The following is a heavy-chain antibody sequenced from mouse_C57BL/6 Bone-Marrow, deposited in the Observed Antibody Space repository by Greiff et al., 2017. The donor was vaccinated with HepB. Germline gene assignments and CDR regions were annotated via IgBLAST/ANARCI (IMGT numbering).Heavy chain of an antibody. V-gene: IGHV5-15*01. CDR2: ISNLAYSI. CDR1: GFTFSDYG. CDR3: ASSFYDYDGAWFAY. J-gene: IGHJ3*01. Sequence: EVLLVESGGGLVQPGGSLKLSCAASGFTFSDYGMAWVRQAPRKGPEWVAFISNLAYSIYYADTVTGRFTISRENAKNTLYLEMSSLRSEDTAMYYCASSFYDYDGAWFAYWGQGTLVTVSA. D-gene: IGHD2-4*01.